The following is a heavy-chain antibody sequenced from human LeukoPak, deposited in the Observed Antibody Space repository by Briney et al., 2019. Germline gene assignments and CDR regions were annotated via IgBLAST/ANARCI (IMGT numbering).Heavy chain of an antibody. CDR1: GFTFSGSA. CDR2: IRSKANSYAT. Sequence: PGGSLRLSCAASGFTFSGSAMHWVRQASGKGLEWVGRIRSKANSYATAYAASVKGRFTISRDDSKNTAYLQMNSLKTEDTAVYYCTRRGSSGSPLDYWAREPWSPSPQ. J-gene: IGHJ4*02. V-gene: IGHV3-73*01. D-gene: IGHD3-22*01. CDR3: TRRGSSGSPLDY.